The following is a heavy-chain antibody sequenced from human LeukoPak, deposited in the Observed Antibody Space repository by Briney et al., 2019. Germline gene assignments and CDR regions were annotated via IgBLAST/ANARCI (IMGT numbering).Heavy chain of an antibody. Sequence: GGSLRLSCAASGFTVSSSYISWVRQAPGKGLEWVSIIYSDGNTNFADSVRGRFTISRDNPKNMVYLKMSRLRAEDTAIYYCAKGAYDYIGIAYFDSWGQGTLVTVSS. CDR3: AKGAYDYIGIAYFDS. CDR1: GFTVSSSY. CDR2: IYSDGNT. D-gene: IGHD5-12*01. V-gene: IGHV3-66*01. J-gene: IGHJ4*02.